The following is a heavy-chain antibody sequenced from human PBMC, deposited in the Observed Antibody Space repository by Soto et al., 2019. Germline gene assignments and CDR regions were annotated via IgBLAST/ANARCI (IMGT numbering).Heavy chain of an antibody. CDR2: VYYSGTT. Sequence: SETLSLTCSVSGGSVSDNTYYWSWIRQPPGKRLEWIGYVYYSGTTNYNPSLKSRVTISVDLSKNRFSLRLSSVTTADTALYYCARTTAVPNTLRSRYFFDYWGQGTLVTASS. J-gene: IGHJ4*02. D-gene: IGHD4-17*01. CDR1: GGSVSDNTYY. CDR3: ARTTAVPNTLRSRYFFDY. V-gene: IGHV4-61*01.